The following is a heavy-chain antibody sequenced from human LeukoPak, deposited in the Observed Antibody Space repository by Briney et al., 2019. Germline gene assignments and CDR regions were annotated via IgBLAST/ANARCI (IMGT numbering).Heavy chain of an antibody. Sequence: ASVKVSCTASGYTFTSYYMHWVRQAPGQGLEWMGIINPSGGSTSYAQKFQGRVTMTRDTSTSTVYMELSSLRSEDTAVYYCAREGRDGGYSYGPADYWGQGTLVTVSS. J-gene: IGHJ4*02. V-gene: IGHV1-46*01. CDR1: GYTFTSYY. CDR3: AREGRDGGYSYGPADY. D-gene: IGHD5-18*01. CDR2: INPSGGST.